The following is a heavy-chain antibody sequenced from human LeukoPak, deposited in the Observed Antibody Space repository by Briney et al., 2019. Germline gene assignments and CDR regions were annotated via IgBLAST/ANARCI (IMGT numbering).Heavy chain of an antibody. J-gene: IGHJ4*02. D-gene: IGHD3-22*01. CDR1: GFTFSSYS. CDR3: ARDLITMTAAPLGY. CDR2: ISSSSSTI. V-gene: IGHV3-48*01. Sequence: GGSLRLSCAASGFTFSSYSMNWVRQAPGKGLEWVSYISSSSSTIYYADSVKGRFTISRDNAKNSLYLQMNSLRAEDTAAYYCARDLITMTAAPLGYWGQGTLVTVSS.